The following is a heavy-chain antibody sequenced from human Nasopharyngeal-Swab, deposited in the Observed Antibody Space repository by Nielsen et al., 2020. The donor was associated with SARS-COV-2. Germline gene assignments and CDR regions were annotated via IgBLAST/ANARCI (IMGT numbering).Heavy chain of an antibody. D-gene: IGHD3-10*01. CDR1: GGSISSSSYY. J-gene: IGHJ6*03. CDR2: IYYSGSP. CDR3: ARERGRGGIWNYYYYYMDV. Sequence: SETLSLTCTVSGGSISSSSYYWGWIRQPPGKGLEWIGSIYYSGSPYYNPSLTSRVTISVDTPKNQFSLKLSSVTAADTAVYYCARERGRGGIWNYYYYYMDVWGKGTTVTVSS. V-gene: IGHV4-39*07.